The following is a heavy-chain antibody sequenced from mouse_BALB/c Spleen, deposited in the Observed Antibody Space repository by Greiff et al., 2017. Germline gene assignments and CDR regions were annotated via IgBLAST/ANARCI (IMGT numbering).Heavy chain of an antibody. Sequence: EVKLLESGGGLVKPGGSLKLSCAASGFTFSDYYMYWVRQTPEKRLEWVATISDGGSYTYYPDSVKGRFTISRDNAKNNLYLQMSSLKSEDTAMYYCARFHGPYFDYWGQGTTLTVSS. V-gene: IGHV5-4*02. J-gene: IGHJ2*01. D-gene: IGHD1-1*02. CDR3: ARFHGPYFDY. CDR2: ISDGGSYT. CDR1: GFTFSDYY.